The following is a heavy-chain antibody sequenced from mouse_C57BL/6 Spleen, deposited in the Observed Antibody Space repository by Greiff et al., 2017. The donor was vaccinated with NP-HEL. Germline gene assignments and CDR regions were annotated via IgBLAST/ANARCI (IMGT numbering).Heavy chain of an antibody. CDR2: ISSGGSYT. Sequence: EVQRVESGEGLVKPGGSLKLSCAASGFTFSSYGMSWVRQTPDKRLEWVATISSGGSYTYYPDSVKGRFTISRDNAKNTLYLQMSSLKSEDTAMYYCARQTGSFDYWGQGTTLTVSS. V-gene: IGHV5-6*01. CDR3: ARQTGSFDY. CDR1: GFTFSSYG. D-gene: IGHD4-1*01. J-gene: IGHJ2*01.